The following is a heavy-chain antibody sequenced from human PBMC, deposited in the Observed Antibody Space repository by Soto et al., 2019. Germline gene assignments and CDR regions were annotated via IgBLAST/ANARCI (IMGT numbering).Heavy chain of an antibody. D-gene: IGHD4-17*01. CDR3: VRGYGDYEGFQY. J-gene: IGHJ4*02. CDR2: ISSSGAYA. CDR1: TNYS. Sequence: EVQVVESGGGLVHPGDSLRLSCTAFTNYSVNWVRQAPGKGLEWVSSISSSGAYAYYADLVRGRFTIARDNAKNSVELQMNSLRAEDTAVYYCVRGYGDYEGFQYWGQGTRVTVSS. V-gene: IGHV3-21*01.